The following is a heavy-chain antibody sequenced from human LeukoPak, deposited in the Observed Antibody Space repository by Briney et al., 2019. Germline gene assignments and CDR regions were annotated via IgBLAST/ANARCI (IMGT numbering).Heavy chain of an antibody. CDR2: IQDGSEK. V-gene: IGHV3-7*04. D-gene: IGHD3-16*02. CDR1: GFTFSSYA. Sequence: GGSLRLSCAASGFTFSSYAMSWVRQAPGKGLEWVASIQDGSEKYYVDSVKGRFTISRDNVKNSLFLQMNGLTAEDTAVYYCARGSFSAFDIWGQGTMVTVSS. J-gene: IGHJ3*02. CDR3: ARGSFSAFDI.